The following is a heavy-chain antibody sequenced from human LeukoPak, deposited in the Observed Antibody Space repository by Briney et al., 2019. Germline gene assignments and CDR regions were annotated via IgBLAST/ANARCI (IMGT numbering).Heavy chain of an antibody. J-gene: IGHJ4*02. Sequence: GGSLRLSCSASGFSFSSFAMSWVRQAPGKGLEWVSSISASVDNAYYADSVKGRFTISRDNSKNTLYLQMNSLRAEDTATYYCAKESGFYSSSPPDYWGQGTLVTVSS. CDR2: ISASVDNA. CDR1: GFSFSSFA. D-gene: IGHD6-13*01. V-gene: IGHV3-23*01. CDR3: AKESGFYSSSPPDY.